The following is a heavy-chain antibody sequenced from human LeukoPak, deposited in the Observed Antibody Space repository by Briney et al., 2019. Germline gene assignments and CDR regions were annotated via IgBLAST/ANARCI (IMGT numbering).Heavy chain of an antibody. CDR2: IYYSGST. Sequence: SETLSLTCAVSGGSISSYYWSWIRQPPGKGLEWIGHIYYSGSTNYNPSLKSRVTISVDTSKNQFSLKLSSVTAADTAVYYCARCQINSYYYYGMDVWGQGTTVTVSS. J-gene: IGHJ6*02. CDR1: GGSISSYY. CDR3: ARCQINSYYYYGMDV. V-gene: IGHV4-59*08. D-gene: IGHD1-1*01.